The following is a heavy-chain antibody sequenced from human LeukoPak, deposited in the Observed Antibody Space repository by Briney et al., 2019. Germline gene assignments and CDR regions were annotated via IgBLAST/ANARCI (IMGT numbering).Heavy chain of an antibody. J-gene: IGHJ4*02. CDR2: IYYSGST. CDR3: ARGARAGDNLSPFDC. Sequence: PSETLSLTCTVCGGSMSRYYWSWIRQPPGKGLEWIGYIYYSGSTKYNPSLKSRVTISVDTSKNQFSLKLSSVTAAYTAVYYCARGARAGDNLSPFDCCGQGTLVTVSS. V-gene: IGHV4-59*08. D-gene: IGHD5-24*01. CDR1: GGSMSRYY.